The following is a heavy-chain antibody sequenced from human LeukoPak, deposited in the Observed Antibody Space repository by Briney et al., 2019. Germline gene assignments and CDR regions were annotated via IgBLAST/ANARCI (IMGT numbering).Heavy chain of an antibody. J-gene: IGHJ5*02. Sequence: SDTLSLTCAVSGYSISTSNWWGWIRQSPGKGLEWVGYIYYSGTTTYNPSLKSRVTISVDTSKNNFSLKLSSVTAADTAVYYCASRCGGNSDSCWFDPWGQGTLVTVSS. CDR3: ASRCGGNSDSCWFDP. V-gene: IGHV4-28*01. D-gene: IGHD4-23*01. CDR1: GYSISTSNW. CDR2: IYYSGTT.